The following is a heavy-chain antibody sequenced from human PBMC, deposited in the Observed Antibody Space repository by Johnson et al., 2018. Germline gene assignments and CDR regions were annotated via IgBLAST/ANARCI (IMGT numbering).Heavy chain of an antibody. CDR3: ARVTTDFYGSSGYGFQH. CDR2: ISSSSRTI. V-gene: IGHV3-48*01. CDR1: GLSFSSYS. J-gene: IGHJ1*01. Sequence: EVQLVESGGGLVQPGGSLRLSCEATGLSFSSYSFNWVRQAPGKGLEWISYISSSSRTIYYADSVKGRFTISRDDAKNSLYLQMNSLRAEDTAVYYCARVTTDFYGSSGYGFQHWGQGTLVTVSS. D-gene: IGHD3-22*01.